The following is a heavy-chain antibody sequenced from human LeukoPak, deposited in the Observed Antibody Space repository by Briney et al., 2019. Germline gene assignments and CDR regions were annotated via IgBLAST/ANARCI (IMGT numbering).Heavy chain of an antibody. J-gene: IGHJ6*02. Sequence: ASVTVSCKASGYTFTRYDINWVRQATGQGLEWMGWMNPNRGNTGYAQKFQGRVTMPRNTSISTAYMELISLRSEDTAVYYCARGLFEDIVASPHYGMDVWGQGTTVTVSS. CDR1: GYTFTRYD. CDR3: ARGLFEDIVASPHYGMDV. CDR2: MNPNRGNT. V-gene: IGHV1-8*01. D-gene: IGHD5-12*01.